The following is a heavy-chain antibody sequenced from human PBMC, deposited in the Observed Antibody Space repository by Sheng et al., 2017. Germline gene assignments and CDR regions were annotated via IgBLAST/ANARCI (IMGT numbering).Heavy chain of an antibody. V-gene: IGHV3-30*18. D-gene: IGHD5-12*01. CDR3: AKADGYNWVFDY. CDR2: ISYDGSNK. J-gene: IGHJ4*02. CDR1: GFTFSSYG. Sequence: QVQLVESGGGVVQPGRSLRLSCAASGFTFSSYGMHWVRQAPGKGLEWVAVISYDGSNKYYADSVKGRFTISRDNSKNTLYLQMNSLRAEDTAVYYCAKADGYNWVFDYWGQGTLV.